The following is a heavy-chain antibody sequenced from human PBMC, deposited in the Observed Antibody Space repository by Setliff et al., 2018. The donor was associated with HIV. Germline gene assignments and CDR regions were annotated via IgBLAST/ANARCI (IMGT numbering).Heavy chain of an antibody. Sequence: SETLSLTCTVSGGSISSTTYYWGWIRPPPGKGLEWIGSFHYSGSTSYNPSLKSRVAISVDPSKSQFSLKMTSVTAADTAVYYCARGLSVYSYANVYYYHGMDVWGQGTTVTVSS. J-gene: IGHJ6*02. CDR2: FHYSGST. CDR1: GGSISSTTYY. D-gene: IGHD5-18*01. V-gene: IGHV4-39*01. CDR3: ARGLSVYSYANVYYYHGMDV.